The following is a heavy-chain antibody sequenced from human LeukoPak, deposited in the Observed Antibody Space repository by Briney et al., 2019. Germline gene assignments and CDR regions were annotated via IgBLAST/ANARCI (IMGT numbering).Heavy chain of an antibody. D-gene: IGHD4-11*01. CDR1: GYSITSGSY. CDR3: ARFADTNYDAFDI. V-gene: IGHV4-38-2*02. CDR2: VYHRGTT. Sequence: SDTLSLTCTVSGYSITSGSYWGWIRQPPGKGLERIANVYHRGTTYYNPSLKSRLTISVDTSKNHFSLRLSSLSAADTAIYYCARFADTNYDAFDIWGQGTLVTVSS. J-gene: IGHJ3*02.